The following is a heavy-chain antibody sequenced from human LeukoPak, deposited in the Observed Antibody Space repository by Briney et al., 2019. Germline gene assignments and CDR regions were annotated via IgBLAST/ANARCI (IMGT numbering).Heavy chain of an antibody. CDR3: ARSQPLAYFDL. CDR1: GGSFNSYA. CDR2: IIPIFGTA. V-gene: IGHV1-69*06. J-gene: IGHJ2*01. Sequence: SVKVSCKASGGSFNSYAISWVRRAPGQGLEWMGGIIPIFGTANYAQKFQGRVTITADKSTSTAYMELSSLRSEDTAVYYCARSQPLAYFDLWGRGTLVTVSS.